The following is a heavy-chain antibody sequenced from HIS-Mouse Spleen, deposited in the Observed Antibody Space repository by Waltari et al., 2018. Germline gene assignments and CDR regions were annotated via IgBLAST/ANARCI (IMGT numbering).Heavy chain of an antibody. V-gene: IGHV4-39*07. J-gene: IGHJ2*01. CDR2: TYYGGST. CDR1: GGPISSSSYY. D-gene: IGHD6-13*01. Sequence: QLQLQESGPGLVKPSETLSLTCTVSGGPISSSSYYWGWIRQPPGKGLEWVGRTYYGGSTNSTPSLKSRVTISVDTSKNQFSLKLSSVTAAETAVYYCAREIPYSSSWYDWYFDLWGRGTLVTVSS. CDR3: AREIPYSSSWYDWYFDL.